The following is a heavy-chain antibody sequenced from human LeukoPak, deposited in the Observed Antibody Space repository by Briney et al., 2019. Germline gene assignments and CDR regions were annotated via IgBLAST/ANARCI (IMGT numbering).Heavy chain of an antibody. CDR2: IYYSGST. V-gene: IGHV4-39*02. D-gene: IGHD2-2*01. CDR3: ARERPVPAAPDAFDI. J-gene: IGHJ3*02. Sequence: SETLSLTCTVSGGSISSSSYYWGWIRQPPGKGLEWIGSIYYSGSTYYNPSLKSRVTISVDTSKNQFSLKLSSVTAADTAVYYCARERPVPAAPDAFDIWGQGTMVTVSS. CDR1: GGSISSSSYY.